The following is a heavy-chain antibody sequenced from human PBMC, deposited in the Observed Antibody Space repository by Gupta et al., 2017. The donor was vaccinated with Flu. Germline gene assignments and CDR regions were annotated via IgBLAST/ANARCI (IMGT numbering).Heavy chain of an antibody. J-gene: IGHJ6*02. D-gene: IGHD6-13*01. V-gene: IGHV1-2*04. Sequence: QVQLVQSGAEVKKPGASVKVSCKASGYTFTGYYMHWVRQAPGQGLEWMGWINPNSGGTNYAQKFQGWVTMTRDTSISTAYMELSRLRSDDTAVYYCARDRLGSSWSYYYYGMDVWGQGTTVTVSS. CDR1: GYTFTGYY. CDR3: ARDRLGSSWSYYYYGMDV. CDR2: INPNSGGT.